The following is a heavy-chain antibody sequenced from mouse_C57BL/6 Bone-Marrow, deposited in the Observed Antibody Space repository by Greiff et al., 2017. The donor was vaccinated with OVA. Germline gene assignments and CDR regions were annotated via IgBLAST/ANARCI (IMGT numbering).Heavy chain of an antibody. Sequence: LVESGPELVKPGASVKISCKASGYSFTGYYMNWVKQSPEKSLEWIGEINPSTGGTTYNQKFKAKATLTVDKSSSTAYMQLKSLTSEDSAVYYCARDYGNGYWGQGTTLTVSS. CDR1: GYSFTGYY. CDR2: INPSTGGT. V-gene: IGHV1-42*01. D-gene: IGHD2-1*01. CDR3: ARDYGNGY. J-gene: IGHJ2*01.